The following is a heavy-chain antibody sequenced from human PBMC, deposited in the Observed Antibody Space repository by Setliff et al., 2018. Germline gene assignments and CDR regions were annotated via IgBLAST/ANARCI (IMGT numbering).Heavy chain of an antibody. V-gene: IGHV4-39*01. CDR3: VKPTWAGEVSSPFAFWFES. D-gene: IGHD3-3*01. CDR2: ISYSGTT. CDR1: GGSITSRSYY. J-gene: IGHJ5*01. Sequence: SETLSLTCSVSGGSITSRSYYWGWIRQSPGKGLEWLGTISYSGTTYYNSSLRSRVSISTDTYKNEFSLRLGSVTAADTAVYYCVKPTWAGEVSSPFAFWFESWGQGTLVTVSS.